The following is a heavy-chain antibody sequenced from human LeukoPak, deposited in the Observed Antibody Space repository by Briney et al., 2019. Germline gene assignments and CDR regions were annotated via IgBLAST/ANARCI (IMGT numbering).Heavy chain of an antibody. V-gene: IGHV1-69*04. D-gene: IGHD6-19*01. CDR3: ARPYSSGYHYFDY. CDR1: GGTFSSYA. J-gene: IGHJ4*02. Sequence: ASVKVSCKASGGTFSSYAISWVRQAPGQGLEWMGRIIPILGIANYAQKFQGRVTITADKSTSTAYMELSSLRSEDTAVYYCARPYSSGYHYFDYWGQGTLVTVSS. CDR2: IIPILGIA.